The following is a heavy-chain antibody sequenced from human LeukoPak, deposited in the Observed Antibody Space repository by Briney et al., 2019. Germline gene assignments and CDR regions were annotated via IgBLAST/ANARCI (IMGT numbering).Heavy chain of an antibody. CDR3: AKSDQDFWSGYPPGY. CDR2: ISGGGVST. V-gene: IGHV3-23*01. Sequence: PGGSLRLSCAASGFTFSSYAMSWVRQAPGKGLEWVSAISGGGVSTYYADSVKGRFTISRDSSKDTLYLQMNSLRVEDTAVYYCAKSDQDFWSGYPPGYWGQGTLVTVSS. J-gene: IGHJ4*02. D-gene: IGHD3-3*01. CDR1: GFTFSSYA.